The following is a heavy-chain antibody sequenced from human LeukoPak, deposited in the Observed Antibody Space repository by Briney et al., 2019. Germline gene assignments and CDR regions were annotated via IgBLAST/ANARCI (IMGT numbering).Heavy chain of an antibody. D-gene: IGHD3-22*01. CDR1: GYTFTSYG. CDR3: ARIPPYYDSSGYYRQHNWFDP. CDR2: ISAYNGDT. J-gene: IGHJ5*02. V-gene: IGHV1-18*01. Sequence: KPGASVTVSCKASGYTFTSYGISWVRQAPGQGLDLMGWISAYNGDTNYAQKLQGRITMTTDTSTSTAYMELRSLRSDDTAVYYCARIPPYYDSSGYYRQHNWFDPWGQGTLVTVSS.